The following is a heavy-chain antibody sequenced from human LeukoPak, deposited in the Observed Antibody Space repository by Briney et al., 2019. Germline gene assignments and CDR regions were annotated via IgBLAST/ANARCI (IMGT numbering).Heavy chain of an antibody. D-gene: IGHD2-21*01. CDR2: IKEDGREK. J-gene: IGHJ3*01. V-gene: IGHV3-7*04. CDR3: AREGLWVGLDSGKTRQAYWES. CDR1: GFTFSNYW. Sequence: GGSLRLSCAASGFTFSNYWMSWVRHAPGKGLKWVANIKEDGREKYNADSVKGRFTISRDNAKNSLNLQMNSLRAEDTAVYYCAREGLWVGLDSGKTRQAYWESWGQGTMVTVSS.